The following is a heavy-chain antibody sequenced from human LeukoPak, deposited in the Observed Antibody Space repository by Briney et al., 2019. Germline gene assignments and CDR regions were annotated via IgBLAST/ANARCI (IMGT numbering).Heavy chain of an antibody. D-gene: IGHD5-18*01. V-gene: IGHV3-33*08. CDR1: GFTFSTYL. CDR3: ARSAAMAYYYYYGLDV. Sequence: GGSLRLSCAASGFTFSTYLMHWVRQAPGKGLEWVAIIWYDGSKKYYGDSVEGRFTISRDNSKKTVYLQMSSLRADDTAVYYCARSAAMAYYYYYGLDVWGQGTTVAVS. CDR2: IWYDGSKK. J-gene: IGHJ6*02.